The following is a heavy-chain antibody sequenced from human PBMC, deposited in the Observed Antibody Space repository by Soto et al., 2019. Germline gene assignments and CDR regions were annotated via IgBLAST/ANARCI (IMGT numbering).Heavy chain of an antibody. CDR3: AGQPTAGSYYDLGSYYYYYAMDV. CDR1: GGSISSYY. V-gene: IGHV4-59*01. CDR2: IYYSGST. Sequence: SDTLSVTCTVSGGSISSYYWSWIRQPPGKGLEWIGYIYYSGSTNYNPSLKSRVTISVDTSKNQFSLKLSSVTAADTAVYYCAGQPTAGSYYDLGSYYYYYAMDVWGQGTTVTVSS. J-gene: IGHJ6*02. D-gene: IGHD3-10*01.